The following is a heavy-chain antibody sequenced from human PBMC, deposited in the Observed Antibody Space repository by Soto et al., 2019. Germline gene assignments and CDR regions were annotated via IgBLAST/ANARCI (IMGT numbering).Heavy chain of an antibody. V-gene: IGHV3-48*01. CDR2: ISSSSTI. J-gene: IGHJ4*02. Sequence: GGSLRLSCAASGFTFSSYAMSWVRQAPGRGLEWVSYISSSSTIYYADSVKGRFTISRDNAKNTLYLQMNSLRAEDTAVYYCAKAADFGVVISYFDYWGQGTLVTLSS. D-gene: IGHD3-3*01. CDR1: GFTFSSYA. CDR3: AKAADFGVVISYFDY.